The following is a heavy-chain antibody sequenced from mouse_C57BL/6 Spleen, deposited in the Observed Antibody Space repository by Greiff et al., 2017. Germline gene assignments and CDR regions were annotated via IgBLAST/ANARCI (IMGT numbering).Heavy chain of an antibody. CDR1: GFSLTSYG. Sequence: QVQLKESGPGLVQPSQSLSITCTVSGFSLTSYGVHWVRQSPGKGLEWLGVIWRGGSTDYNAAFMSRLSITKDNSKSQVFFKMNSLQADDTAIYYCAKGGTTVVAHWYFDVWGTGTTVTVSS. CDR3: AKGGTTVVAHWYFDV. V-gene: IGHV2-5*01. J-gene: IGHJ1*03. CDR2: IWRGGST. D-gene: IGHD1-1*01.